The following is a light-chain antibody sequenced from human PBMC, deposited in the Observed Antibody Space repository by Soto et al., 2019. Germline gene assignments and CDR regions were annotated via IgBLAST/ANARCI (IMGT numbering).Light chain of an antibody. J-gene: IGLJ2*01. CDR3: LSYETCRKIVV. CDR1: SNDIKNYNL. Sequence: QSALTQPASVSGSPGQSITISCTGTSNDIKNYNLVSWYQQHPGKAPKLMIYEGSKRPSGVSNRFSGSKSGTSASLTIYGLQAEDEADYYCLSYETCRKIVVFGGGTKLTVL. V-gene: IGLV2-23*01. CDR2: EGS.